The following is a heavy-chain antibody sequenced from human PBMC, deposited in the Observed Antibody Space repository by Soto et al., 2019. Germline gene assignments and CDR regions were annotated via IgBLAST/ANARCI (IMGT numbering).Heavy chain of an antibody. CDR1: GYSISSGYY. V-gene: IGHV4-38-2*01. D-gene: IGHD1-1*01. Sequence: SETLSLTCAVSGYSISSGYYWGWIRQPPGKGLEWIGSIYHSGSTYYNPSLKSRVTMSVDTSKTQFSLSLTSVTAAGTADYYCARMNQLAPNRNSLDISAQGTTVPVSS. CDR3: ARMNQLAPNRNSLDI. CDR2: IYHSGST. J-gene: IGHJ3*02.